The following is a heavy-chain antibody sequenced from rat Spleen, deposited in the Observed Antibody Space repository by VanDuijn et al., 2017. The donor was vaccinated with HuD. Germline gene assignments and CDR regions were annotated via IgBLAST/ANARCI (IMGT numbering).Heavy chain of an antibody. CDR3: TRQRGDGSYHGGLDY. CDR1: GYSITSNY. Sequence: EVQLQESGPGLVKPSQSLSLTCSVTGYSITSNYWGWIRKFPGDKMEWMGYISYSGGTSYSPSLKSRISITRDTSKNQFFLQLNSVTTEDTATYYCTRQRGDGSYHGGLDYWGQGVMVTVSS. CDR2: ISYSGGT. V-gene: IGHV3-1*01. D-gene: IGHD1-12*01. J-gene: IGHJ2*01.